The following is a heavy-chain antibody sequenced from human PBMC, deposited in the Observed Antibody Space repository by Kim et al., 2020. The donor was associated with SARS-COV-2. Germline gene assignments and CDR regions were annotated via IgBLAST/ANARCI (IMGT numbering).Heavy chain of an antibody. CDR2: INSDGSST. D-gene: IGHD5-12*01. V-gene: IGHV3-74*01. J-gene: IGHJ4*02. Sequence: GGSLRLSCTASGFTFSTSWMHWVRQAPGKGLVWVSRINSDGSSTSYADSVKGRFTISRDNTKNTLYLQMNSLRADDTAMYYCAKAWLPAYWGQRTQVTV. CDR3: AKAWLPAY. CDR1: GFTFSTSW.